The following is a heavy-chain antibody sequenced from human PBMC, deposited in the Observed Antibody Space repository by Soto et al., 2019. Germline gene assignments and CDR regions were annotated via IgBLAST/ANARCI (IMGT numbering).Heavy chain of an antibody. V-gene: IGHV3-23*01. CDR2: ISGSGGST. CDR1: VFTFSSYA. D-gene: IGHD3-22*01. Sequence: WGSLLLSCAASVFTFSSYAMSWVRQAPGRGLEWVSAISGSGGSTYYADSVKGRFTISRDNSKNTLYLQMNSLRAEDTAVYYCAKDWGSGYYDSSGFDYWGQGTLVTVSS. CDR3: AKDWGSGYYDSSGFDY. J-gene: IGHJ4*02.